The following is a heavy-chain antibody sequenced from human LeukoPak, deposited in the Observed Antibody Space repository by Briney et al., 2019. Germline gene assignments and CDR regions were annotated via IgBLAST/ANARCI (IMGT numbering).Heavy chain of an antibody. J-gene: IGHJ4*02. CDR1: GFTFSSYA. V-gene: IGHV3-23*01. CDR3: AKVFRSDDLCVSDS. Sequence: GGSLRLSCAASGFTFSSYAMSWVRQAPGKGLEWVSAISGSGGSTYYADSVKGRFTISRDNSKNTLYLQMNILRAEDSAVYYCAKVFRSDDLCVSDSWGRGTLVTVSS. CDR2: ISGSGGST. D-gene: IGHD6-25*01.